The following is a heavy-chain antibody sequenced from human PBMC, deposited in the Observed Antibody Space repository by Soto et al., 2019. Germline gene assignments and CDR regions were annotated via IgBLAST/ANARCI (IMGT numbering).Heavy chain of an antibody. J-gene: IGHJ6*03. D-gene: IGHD3-3*01. Sequence: ASVKVSCKASGYTFPSYGISWVRQAPGQGLEWMGWISAYNGNTNYAQKLQGRVTMTTDTSTSTAYMELRSLRSDDTAVYYCARDLRWDLEWSPSYYYMDVWRKGTTVTSP. CDR1: GYTFPSYG. CDR3: ARDLRWDLEWSPSYYYMDV. CDR2: ISAYNGNT. V-gene: IGHV1-18*01.